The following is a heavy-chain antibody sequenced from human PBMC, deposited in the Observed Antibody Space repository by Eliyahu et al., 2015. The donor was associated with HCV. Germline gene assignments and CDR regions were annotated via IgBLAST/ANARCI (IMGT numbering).Heavy chain of an antibody. CDR1: GXSIXSXSYY. Sequence: QLQLQESGPGLVKPSETLSLTCTIXGXSIXSXSYYWGWXRQPPGKGLXWIGSIYYSGTTYYNPSLKSRVAISVDTSKNQFSLKLSSVTAADTAVYYCARHVAVAGNPYFDYWGQGTLVTVSS. J-gene: IGHJ4*02. CDR3: ARHVAVAGNPYFDY. D-gene: IGHD6-19*01. V-gene: IGHV4-39*01. CDR2: IYYSGTT.